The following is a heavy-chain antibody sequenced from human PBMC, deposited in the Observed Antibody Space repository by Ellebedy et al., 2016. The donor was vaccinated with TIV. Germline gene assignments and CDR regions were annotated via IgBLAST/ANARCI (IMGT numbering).Heavy chain of an antibody. Sequence: GESLKISCAASGFPFSNAWMNWVRQAPGKGLEWVGRIKRKTDGGAADHAAPVKGRFTISRDDSKNTLYLQMNSLKTEDTAVYFCTTVYRYNYDSVWGQGTLVTVSS. J-gene: IGHJ4*02. CDR2: IKRKTDGGAA. CDR1: GFPFSNAW. V-gene: IGHV3-15*01. D-gene: IGHD5-18*01. CDR3: TTVYRYNYDSV.